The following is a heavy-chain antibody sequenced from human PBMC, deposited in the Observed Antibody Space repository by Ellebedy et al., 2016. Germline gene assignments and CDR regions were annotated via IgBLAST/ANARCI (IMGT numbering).Heavy chain of an antibody. CDR1: GGSFSGYY. CDR2: INHSGST. D-gene: IGHD5-18*01. CDR3: ARSPTVDTDMATASTFDY. V-gene: IGHV4-34*01. Sequence: SETLSLTCAVYGGSFSGYYWSWIRQHTGKGMEWIGEINHSGSTNYNPSIKSRVTISVDTSKNQFSLKLSSLTAADTAVYYCARSPTVDTDMATASTFDYWGQGTLVTVSS. J-gene: IGHJ4*02.